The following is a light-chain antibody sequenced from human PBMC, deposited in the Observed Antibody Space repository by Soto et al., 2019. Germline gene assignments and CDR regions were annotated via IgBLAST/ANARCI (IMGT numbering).Light chain of an antibody. CDR3: QHAGV. CDR1: QGLSSW. CDR2: ATS. Sequence: DNQMTQSPSTVSESVGERVTITCRASQGLSSWLAWYQQKSGKAPELLIFATSTLQSGVPSRFSGCGSGTEFTLTISSLQPEDFATYFCQHAGVFGPGTKVDV. V-gene: IGKV1-12*01. J-gene: IGKJ3*01.